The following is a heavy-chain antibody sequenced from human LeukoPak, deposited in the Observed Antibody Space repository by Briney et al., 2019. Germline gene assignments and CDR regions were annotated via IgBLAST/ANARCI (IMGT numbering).Heavy chain of an antibody. V-gene: IGHV4-61*02. D-gene: IGHD3-3*01. J-gene: IGHJ3*02. CDR2: IYTSGST. CDR3: ARGRFLEWSSSTNGAFDI. Sequence: PSETLSLTCTVSGGSISSDSYYWSWIRQPAGKGLEWIVRIYTSGSTNYNPSLKSRVTISVDTSKNQFSLKLNSVTAADTAVYYCARGRFLEWSSSTNGAFDIWGQGTMVTVSS. CDR1: GGSISSDSYY.